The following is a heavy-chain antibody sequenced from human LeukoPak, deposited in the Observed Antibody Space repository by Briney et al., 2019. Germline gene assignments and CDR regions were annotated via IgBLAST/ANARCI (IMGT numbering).Heavy chain of an antibody. Sequence: ASVKVSCKASGYTFTGYYMHWVRQAPGQGLEWMGWINPNSGGTNYAQKFQGRVTMTRDTSISTAYMELSRLRSDDTAVYYCASTNPRLGATTNFDYWGQGTLVTVSS. D-gene: IGHD1-26*01. CDR1: GYTFTGYY. J-gene: IGHJ4*02. CDR3: ASTNPRLGATTNFDY. CDR2: INPNSGGT. V-gene: IGHV1-2*02.